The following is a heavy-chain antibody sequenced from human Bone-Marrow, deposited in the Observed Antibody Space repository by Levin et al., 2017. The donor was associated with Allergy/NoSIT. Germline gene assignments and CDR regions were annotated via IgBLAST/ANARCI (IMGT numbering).Heavy chain of an antibody. CDR1: GYTFTDYY. V-gene: IGHV1-2*02. Sequence: ESLKISCKASGYTFTDYYMNWVRQAPGQGLEWMGWINPNSGGTNYAQKFQGRVTMTRDTSISTAYMELSGLRSDDTAVYYCARDPDYYDRAFDTWGQGTMVTVSS. J-gene: IGHJ3*02. CDR3: ARDPDYYDRAFDT. D-gene: IGHD3-22*01. CDR2: INPNSGGT.